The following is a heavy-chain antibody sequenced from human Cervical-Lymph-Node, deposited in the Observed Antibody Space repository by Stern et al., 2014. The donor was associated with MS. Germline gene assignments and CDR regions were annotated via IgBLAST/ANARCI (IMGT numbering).Heavy chain of an antibody. D-gene: IGHD2/OR15-2a*01. Sequence: QVQLVQSGAEVKKPGSSVKVSCKASGGTFSSYAVSWVRQAPGQGLEWMGGVIPIFGVIRHAQKFQGRVRITADRSTSTAHMELSSLRSEDTAMYFCARESFFYEMSTYQGGHDAFDVWGQGTMVTVSS. V-gene: IGHV1-69*17. CDR2: VIPIFGVI. J-gene: IGHJ3*01. CDR3: ARESFFYEMSTYQGGHDAFDV. CDR1: GGTFSSYA.